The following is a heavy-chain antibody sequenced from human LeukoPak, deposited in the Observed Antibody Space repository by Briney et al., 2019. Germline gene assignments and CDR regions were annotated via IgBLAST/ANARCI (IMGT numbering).Heavy chain of an antibody. Sequence: GGSLRLSCAASGFTFSSYAMNWVRQAPGKGLEWVSSLTASGGSTFYADSVKGRFTISRDNSKNTLYLQMNSLRAEDTAIYYCAKEYCSGGPCYRSFQHWGQGTLVTVSS. CDR1: GFTFSSYA. D-gene: IGHD2-15*01. V-gene: IGHV3-23*01. CDR2: LTASGGST. CDR3: AKEYCSGGPCYRSFQH. J-gene: IGHJ1*01.